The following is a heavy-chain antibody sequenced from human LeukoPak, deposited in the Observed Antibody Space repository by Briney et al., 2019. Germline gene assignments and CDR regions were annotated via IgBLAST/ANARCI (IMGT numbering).Heavy chain of an antibody. D-gene: IGHD5-12*01. J-gene: IGHJ3*02. CDR2: INPNSGDT. CDR3: ARLSGYDPDDAFDI. V-gene: IGHV1-2*04. Sequence: ASVKVSCKASGYTFTGYYMHWVRQAPGQGLEWMGWINPNSGDTNYAQKFQGWVTMTRDTSISTAYMELSRLRSDDTAVYYCARLSGYDPDDAFDIWGQGTMVTVSS. CDR1: GYTFTGYY.